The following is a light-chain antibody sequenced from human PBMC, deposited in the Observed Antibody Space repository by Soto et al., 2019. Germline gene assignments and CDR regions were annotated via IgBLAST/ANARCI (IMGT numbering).Light chain of an antibody. CDR3: QQANTSPFT. J-gene: IGKJ5*01. CDR2: STS. Sequence: DIQLTQSPSSVSASVGDSVTITCRASQSVDNWLAWYQQKPGNAPKLLIYSTSSLQSGVPSRFSGSGSGTDFTLTISGLQPEDFAIYYCQQANTSPFTFGQGTRLDIK. CDR1: QSVDNW. V-gene: IGKV1-12*01.